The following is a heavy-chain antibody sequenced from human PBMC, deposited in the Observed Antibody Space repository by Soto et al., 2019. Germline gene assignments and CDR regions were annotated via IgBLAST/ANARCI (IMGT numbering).Heavy chain of an antibody. CDR1: GFTVSSKY. CDR3: ASVYYYDSSGYYPLHY. D-gene: IGHD3-22*01. Sequence: GGSLRLSCAASGFTVSSKYMSWVRQAPGKGLEWVSVIYSGGSTYYADSVKDRFIISRDNSKNTVSLQMNSLRAEDTALYYCASVYYYDSSGYYPLHYWGQGTLVTVSS. V-gene: IGHV3-66*01. CDR2: IYSGGST. J-gene: IGHJ4*02.